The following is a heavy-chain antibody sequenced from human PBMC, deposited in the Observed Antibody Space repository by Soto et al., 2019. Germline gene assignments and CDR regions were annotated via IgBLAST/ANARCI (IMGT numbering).Heavy chain of an antibody. V-gene: IGHV3-23*05. CDR3: ANHMTTVTRYYFDY. D-gene: IGHD4-4*01. CDR1: GFTVSSNY. J-gene: IGHJ4*02. Sequence: GGSLRLSCAASGFTVSSNYMSWVRQAPGKGLEWVSSITSGGTSTNYADSVKGRFTIFRDDSKDTLYLQMSGLRADDTAVYYCANHMTTVTRYYFDYWGQGALVTVSS. CDR2: ITSGGTST.